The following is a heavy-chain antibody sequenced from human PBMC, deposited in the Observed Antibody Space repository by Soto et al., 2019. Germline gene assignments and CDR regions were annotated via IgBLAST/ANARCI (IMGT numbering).Heavy chain of an antibody. CDR3: TGLWFGEIYNY. Sequence: EAELVESGGGLVKPGGSITLSCAASGFSFKNAWMNWVRQAPGKGLEWVGRIKNKNDGGTTDYAAFVQGRFTISRDAPENTLYLHMTGLKTEDTAVYFCTGLWFGEIYNYWGQGSLVTVSS. CDR2: IKNKNDGGTT. D-gene: IGHD3-10*01. V-gene: IGHV3-15*07. CDR1: GFSFKNAW. J-gene: IGHJ4*01.